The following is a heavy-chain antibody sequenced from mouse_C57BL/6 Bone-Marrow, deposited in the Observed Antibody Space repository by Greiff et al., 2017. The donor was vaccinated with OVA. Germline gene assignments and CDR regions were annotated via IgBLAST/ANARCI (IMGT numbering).Heavy chain of an antibody. CDR2: ISSGGDYI. CDR1: GFTFSSYA. Sequence: EVKLMESGEGLVKPGGSLKLSCAASGFTFSSYAMSWVRQTPEKRLEWVAYISSGGDYIYYADTVKGRFTISRDNARNTLYLQMSSLKSEDTAMYYCTRDPGYYGSSYGGYFDVWGTGTTVTVSS. V-gene: IGHV5-9-1*02. CDR3: TRDPGYYGSSYGGYFDV. J-gene: IGHJ1*03. D-gene: IGHD1-1*01.